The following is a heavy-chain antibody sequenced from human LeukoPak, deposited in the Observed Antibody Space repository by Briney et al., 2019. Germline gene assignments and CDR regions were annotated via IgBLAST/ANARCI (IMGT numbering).Heavy chain of an antibody. CDR1: GFTFRSYW. V-gene: IGHV3-7*01. Sequence: PGGSLRLSCAASGFTFRSYWMSWVRQAPGRGLEWVANIKQDGSKKYYVDSLEGRFTISRDNGKNSLFLQMNSLRAEDTAVYYCARGYYDSSGYYDYFDYWGQGTLVTVSS. CDR2: IKQDGSKK. J-gene: IGHJ4*02. D-gene: IGHD3-22*01. CDR3: ARGYYDSSGYYDYFDY.